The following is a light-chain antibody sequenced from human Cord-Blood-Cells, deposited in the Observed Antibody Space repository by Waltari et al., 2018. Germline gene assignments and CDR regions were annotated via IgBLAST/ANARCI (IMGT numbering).Light chain of an antibody. CDR2: AAS. J-gene: IGKJ2*01. CDR1: QSMSSY. V-gene: IGKV1-39*01. CDR3: QQSYSTPYI. Sequence: DIQMTQSPSSLSASVGDRVTITCRASQSMSSYLNWYQQEPGKAPKLLIYAASSLQSWVPSRFSGSGSGTDFTLTISILQPEDFATYYCQQSYSTPYIFGQGTKLEIK.